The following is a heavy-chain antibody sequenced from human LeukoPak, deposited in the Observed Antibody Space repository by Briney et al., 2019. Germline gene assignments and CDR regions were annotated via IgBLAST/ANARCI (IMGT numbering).Heavy chain of an antibody. Sequence: PSETLSLTCTVSGGSISSSGYYWSWIRQPPGKGLEWIGYIYYSGSTNYNPSLKSRVTISVDTSKNQFSLKLSSVTAADTAVYYCARAIVVVAAPYYFDYWGQGTLVTVSS. CDR3: ARAIVVVAAPYYFDY. D-gene: IGHD2-15*01. CDR2: IYYSGST. J-gene: IGHJ4*02. CDR1: GGSISSSGYY. V-gene: IGHV4-61*08.